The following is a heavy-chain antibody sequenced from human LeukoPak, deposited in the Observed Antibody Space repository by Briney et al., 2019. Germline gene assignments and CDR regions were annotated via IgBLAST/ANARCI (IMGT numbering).Heavy chain of an antibody. CDR1: GFTFSSYA. CDR2: ISGSGGST. CDR3: AKDLHLFDYTPYLDY. V-gene: IGHV3-23*01. D-gene: IGHD4-11*01. J-gene: IGHJ4*02. Sequence: GGSLRLSCAASGFTFSSYAMSWVRQAPGKGLEWVSAISGSGGSTYYADSVKGRFTISRDNSKNTLYLQMNSLRAEDTAVYYCAKDLHLFDYTPYLDYWGQGTLVTVSS.